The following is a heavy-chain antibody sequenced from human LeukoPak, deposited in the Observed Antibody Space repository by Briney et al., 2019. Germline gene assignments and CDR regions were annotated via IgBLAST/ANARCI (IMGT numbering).Heavy chain of an antibody. V-gene: IGHV3-7*01. CDR2: IKQDGSEK. J-gene: IGHJ3*01. CDR1: GFTFSSYW. CDR3: ARAFRITMIVVVTNDAFDV. Sequence: GGSLRLSCAASGFTFSSYWMSWVRQAPGKGLEWVANIKQDGSEKYYVDSVKGRFTISRDNAKNSLYLQMNSLRAEDTPVYYCARAFRITMIVVVTNDAFDVWGQGTMVTVSS. D-gene: IGHD3-22*01.